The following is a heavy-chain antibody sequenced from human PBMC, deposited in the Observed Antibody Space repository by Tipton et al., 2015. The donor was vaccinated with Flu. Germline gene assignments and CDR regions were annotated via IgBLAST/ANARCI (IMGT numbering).Heavy chain of an antibody. D-gene: IGHD2-2*01. CDR3: HFVVVPAAIKGNFYYYGMAV. V-gene: IGHV3-73*01. CDR1: GFTFSGSA. Sequence: SLRLSCAASGFTFSGSAMHWVCQASGKGLEWVGRIRSKANSYATAYAASVKGRFTISRDDSKNTAYLQMNSLKTEDTAVYYCHFVVVPAAIKGNFYYYGMAVWGQGTAVTVSS. CDR2: IRSKANSYAT. J-gene: IGHJ6*02.